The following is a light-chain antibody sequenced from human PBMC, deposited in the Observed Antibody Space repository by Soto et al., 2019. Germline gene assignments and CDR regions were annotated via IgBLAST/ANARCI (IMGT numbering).Light chain of an antibody. CDR2: AAS. CDR3: QQYDNWPLT. J-gene: IGKJ4*01. CDR1: QSVSSN. V-gene: IGKV3-15*01. Sequence: IVMTQSPVTLSVSPGEIATLSCRASQSVSSNLAWYQQRPGQAPRLLMYAASTPDTGIPARFSGSGSGTDFSLTISGLQSEDFVVYFCQQYDNWPLTFGGGTKVEMK.